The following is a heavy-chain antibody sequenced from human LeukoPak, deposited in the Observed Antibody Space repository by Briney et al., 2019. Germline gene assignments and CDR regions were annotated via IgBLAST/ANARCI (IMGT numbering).Heavy chain of an antibody. D-gene: IGHD3-10*01. CDR2: IYYSGST. CDR1: GGFIVSHLFY. CDR3: ADMVRGVIVGPNFYSYYMDV. V-gene: IGHV4-39*01. Sequence: SDTQSLTCTLSGGFIVSHLFYWAWLRQPPGNGLQWIGSIYYSGSTYYNPSLKSRVTMSVATSKNQFSLTLTSVTAADTAVYFCADMVRGVIVGPNFYSYYMDVWGKGATVTVS. J-gene: IGHJ6*03.